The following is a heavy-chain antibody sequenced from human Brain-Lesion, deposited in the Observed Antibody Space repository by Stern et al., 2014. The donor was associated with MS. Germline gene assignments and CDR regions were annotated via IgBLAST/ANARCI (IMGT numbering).Heavy chain of an antibody. D-gene: IGHD2-15*01. J-gene: IGHJ5*02. Sequence: QVQLVESGPGLVKPSETLSLTCTVAGGSVSSTSYAWAWIRQPPGKGLEWIGAIYYRGNTYYSPSLQSRLTLSLDTSKNQFSLQLGLGAAADTAVYYCAGEEDIRYCSGGSCTGNWFDPWGQGTLVTVSS. CDR1: GGSVSSTSYA. CDR2: IYYRGNT. V-gene: IGHV4-39*01. CDR3: AGEEDIRYCSGGSCTGNWFDP.